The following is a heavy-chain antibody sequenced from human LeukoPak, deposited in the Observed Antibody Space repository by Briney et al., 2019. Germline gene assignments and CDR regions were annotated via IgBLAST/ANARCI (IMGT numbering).Heavy chain of an antibody. D-gene: IGHD5-12*01. CDR2: INHSGST. Sequence: PSETLSLTCAVYGGSFSGYYWSWIRQPPGKGLEWIGEINHSGSTNYNPSLKSRVTISVDTSKNQFSLKLSSVTAADTAVYYCARHSAYSGYNWFDPWGQGTLVTVSS. V-gene: IGHV4-34*01. CDR3: ARHSAYSGYNWFDP. CDR1: GGSFSGYY. J-gene: IGHJ5*02.